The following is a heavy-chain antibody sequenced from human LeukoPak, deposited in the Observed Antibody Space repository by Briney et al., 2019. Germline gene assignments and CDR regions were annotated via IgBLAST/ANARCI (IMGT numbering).Heavy chain of an antibody. J-gene: IGHJ4*02. D-gene: IGHD2-15*01. CDR2: ITVSGDYT. Sequence: GGSLRLSCAASGFTFSDYYMSWIRQAPGKGLEWVSTITVSGDYTYYADSVKGRFTISRDKFKNTLYLQMNSLRAEDTAVYYCAKDRGMFLVGYLDYWGQGTLVTVSS. V-gene: IGHV3-23*01. CDR1: GFTFSDYY. CDR3: AKDRGMFLVGYLDY.